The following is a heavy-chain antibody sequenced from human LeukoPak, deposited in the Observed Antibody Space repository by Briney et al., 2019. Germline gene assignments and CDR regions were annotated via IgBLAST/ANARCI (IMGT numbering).Heavy chain of an antibody. CDR3: ARGNTAMVAYYFDY. Sequence: SETLSLTSTVSGGSISSYYWSWIRQPPGKGLEWIGYIYYSGSTNYNPSLKSRVTISVDTSKNQFSLKLSSVTAADTAVYYCARGNTAMVAYYFDYWGQGTLVTVSS. CDR2: IYYSGST. J-gene: IGHJ4*02. D-gene: IGHD5-18*01. CDR1: GGSISSYY. V-gene: IGHV4-59*01.